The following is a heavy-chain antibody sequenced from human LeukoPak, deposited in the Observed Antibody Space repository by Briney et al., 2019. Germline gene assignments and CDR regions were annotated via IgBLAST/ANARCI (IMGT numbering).Heavy chain of an antibody. CDR2: IISIFGTA. Sequence: SVKVSCKASGGTFSSYAISWVRQAPGQGLEWMGGIISIFGTANYAQKFQGRVTITADESTSTAYMELSSLRSEDTAVYYCARSDILTGYAFDIWGQGTMVTVSS. V-gene: IGHV1-69*13. CDR1: GGTFSSYA. J-gene: IGHJ3*02. CDR3: ARSDILTGYAFDI. D-gene: IGHD3-9*01.